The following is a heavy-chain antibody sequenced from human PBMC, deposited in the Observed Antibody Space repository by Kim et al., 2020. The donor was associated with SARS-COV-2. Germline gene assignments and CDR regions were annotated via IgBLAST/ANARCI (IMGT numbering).Heavy chain of an antibody. D-gene: IGHD3-10*01. V-gene: IGHV4-34*01. CDR3: ARAAGYYYGSGPNWFDP. CDR2: INHSGST. Sequence: SRTRQPPGKGLEWIWEINHSGSTNYNPSLKSRVTMSVDTSKNQFSLKLSSVTAADTAVYYCARAAGYYYGSGPNWFDPWGQGTLVTVSS. J-gene: IGHJ5*02.